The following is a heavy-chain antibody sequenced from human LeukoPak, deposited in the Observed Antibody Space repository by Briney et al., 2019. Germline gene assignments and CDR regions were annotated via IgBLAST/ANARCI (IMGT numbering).Heavy chain of an antibody. CDR3: ASPGLDYDSSGQIDY. J-gene: IGHJ4*02. CDR1: GGSFSGYY. D-gene: IGHD3-22*01. Sequence: SETLSLTCAVYGGSFSGYYWSWIRQPPGKGLEWIGEINHSGSTNYNPSLKSRVTISVDTSKNQFSLKLSSVTAADTAVYYCASPGLDYDSSGQIDYWGQGTLVTVSS. V-gene: IGHV4-34*01. CDR2: INHSGST.